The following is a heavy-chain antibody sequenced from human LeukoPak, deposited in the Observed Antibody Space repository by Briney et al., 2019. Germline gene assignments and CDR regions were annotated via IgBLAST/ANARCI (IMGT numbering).Heavy chain of an antibody. V-gene: IGHV4-59*01. CDR2: IYYSVST. J-gene: IGHJ4*02. CDR3: ARDPGPYCTTTTCYVDY. D-gene: IGHD2-2*01. CDR1: GASISSYY. Sequence: PSETLSLTCTVSGASISSYYWSWIRQPPGKGLEWIGYIYYSVSTNYNPSLKNRVTISLDTSKNQFSLKLSSVTAADTAVYYCARDPGPYCTTTTCYVDYWGQGTLVTVSS.